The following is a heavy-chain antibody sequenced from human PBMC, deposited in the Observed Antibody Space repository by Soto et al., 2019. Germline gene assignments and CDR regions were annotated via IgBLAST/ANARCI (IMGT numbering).Heavy chain of an antibody. CDR3: ARGGFSGYSARGVFFYGMDV. CDR1: GWSFNTHY. V-gene: IGHV4-34*01. CDR2: IDHSGST. D-gene: IGHD5-12*01. J-gene: IGHJ6*02. Sequence: PXETLSLTCCVYGWSFNTHYWTWIRQPPGKGLDWIGEIDHSGSTNFNPSLKSRVSMSVDTSKNQFSLNLSSVTAADTAVYYCARGGFSGYSARGVFFYGMDVWGQGTTVTVSS.